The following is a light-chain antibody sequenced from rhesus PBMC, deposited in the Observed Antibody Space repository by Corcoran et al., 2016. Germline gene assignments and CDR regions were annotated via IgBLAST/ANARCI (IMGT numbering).Light chain of an antibody. Sequence: QSALTQPPSVSKSLGQSVTISCTGTSSDIGGYDDVSWYQQYPGTAPRLLIYDVSKRPSGVSDRFSGSKSGNTASLTISGLQAEDEAEYYCCSYRSGSTLVFGSGTKLTVL. CDR3: CSYRSGSTLV. V-gene: IGLV2S9*01. CDR2: DVS. CDR1: SSDIGGYDD. J-gene: IGLJ6*01.